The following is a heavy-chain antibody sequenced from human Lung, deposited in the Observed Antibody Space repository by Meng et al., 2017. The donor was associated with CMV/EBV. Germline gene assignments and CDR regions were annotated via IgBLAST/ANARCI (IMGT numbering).Heavy chain of an antibody. CDR1: GYTFTSYY. CDR3: ATPARYDFWSGYRY. D-gene: IGHD3-3*01. Sequence: ASXXVSXKASGYTFTSYYMHWVRQAPGQGLEWMGIINPSGGSTSYAQKFQGRVTMTRDTSTSTVYMELNSLRSEDTAVYYCATPARYDFWSGYRYWGQGSLVTVSS. CDR2: INPSGGST. V-gene: IGHV1-46*01. J-gene: IGHJ4*02.